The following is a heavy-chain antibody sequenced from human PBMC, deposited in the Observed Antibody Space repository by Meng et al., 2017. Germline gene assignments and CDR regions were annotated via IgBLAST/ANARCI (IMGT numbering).Heavy chain of an antibody. Sequence: GESLKISCAASGFTFSSYSMNWVRQAPGKGLEWVSSISSSSSYIYYADSVKGRFTISRDNAKNSLYLQMNSLRAEDTAVYYCAKDTPYCSGGSCDGYYWEQGTLVTVSS. CDR2: ISSSSSYI. CDR1: GFTFSSYS. J-gene: IGHJ4*02. V-gene: IGHV3-21*04. D-gene: IGHD2-15*01. CDR3: AKDTPYCSGGSCDGYY.